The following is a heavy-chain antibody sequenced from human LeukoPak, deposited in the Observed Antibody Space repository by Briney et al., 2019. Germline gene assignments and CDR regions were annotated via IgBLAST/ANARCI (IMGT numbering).Heavy chain of an antibody. CDR1: GFTFSSYW. J-gene: IGHJ4*02. D-gene: IGHD2-8*01. V-gene: IGHV3-7*01. CDR3: ARDGDCTNGVCYLGLMNY. Sequence: GGSLRLSCAASGFTFSSYWMSWVRQAPGKGLEWVANIKQDGSEKYYVDSVKGRFTISRDNAKNSLYLQMSSLRAEDTAVYYCARDGDCTNGVCYLGLMNYWGQGTLVTVSS. CDR2: IKQDGSEK.